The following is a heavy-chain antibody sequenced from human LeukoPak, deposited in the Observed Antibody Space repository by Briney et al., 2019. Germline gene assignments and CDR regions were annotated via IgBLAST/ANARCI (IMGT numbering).Heavy chain of an antibody. CDR2: ISISGGST. J-gene: IGHJ4*02. CDR1: GFTFSNYD. Sequence: PGGSLRLSCAASGFTFSNYDMIWVRQAPGKGLEWVSYISISGGSTNYADSVKGRFTISRDNAKNSLYLQMNSLRAEDTALYYCARRTYVDYWGQGTLVTVSS. CDR3: ARRTYVDY. V-gene: IGHV3-48*03. D-gene: IGHD3-16*01.